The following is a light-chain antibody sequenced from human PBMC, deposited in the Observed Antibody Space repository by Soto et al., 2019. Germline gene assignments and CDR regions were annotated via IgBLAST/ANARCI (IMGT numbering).Light chain of an antibody. CDR1: QAISSC. J-gene: IGKJ4*01. CDR2: SAS. V-gene: IGKV1-12*01. CDR3: QQARSSPLT. Sequence: DIQMTQSPSSVSASVGDRFTITCRASQAISSCLAWYQQKPGRAPKLLIYSASSLQNGAPSRFTGSGSGTDFTLTITSLQPDDTAIYYCQQARSSPLTFGGGTKVDI.